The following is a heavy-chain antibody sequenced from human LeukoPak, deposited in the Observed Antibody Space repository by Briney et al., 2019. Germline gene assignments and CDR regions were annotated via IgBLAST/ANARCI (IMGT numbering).Heavy chain of an antibody. J-gene: IGHJ4*02. Sequence: SETLSLTCTVSGGSISSGDYYWSWIRQHPGKGLEWIGYISYSGSTYYKPSLKSRVTISVDTSRNQFSLKLSSVTAADTAVYYCARRTKQRGLDYWGQGTLVTVSS. CDR3: ARRTKQRGLDY. CDR2: ISYSGST. V-gene: IGHV4-31*03. CDR1: GGSISSGDYY.